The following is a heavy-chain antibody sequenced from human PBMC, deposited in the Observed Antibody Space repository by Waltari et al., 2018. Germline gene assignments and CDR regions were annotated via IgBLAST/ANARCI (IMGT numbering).Heavy chain of an antibody. Sequence: QVQLVQSGAEVKKPGASVKVSCKASGYTFTGYYMPWVRQAPGQGLEWMGRINPNRGGTNYAQKFQGRGTMTRDTSISTAYMELSRLRSDDTAVYYCARALLAGGRDGYWGQGTLVTVSS. CDR1: GYTFTGYY. D-gene: IGHD2-15*01. CDR2: INPNRGGT. V-gene: IGHV1-2*06. J-gene: IGHJ4*02. CDR3: ARALLAGGRDGY.